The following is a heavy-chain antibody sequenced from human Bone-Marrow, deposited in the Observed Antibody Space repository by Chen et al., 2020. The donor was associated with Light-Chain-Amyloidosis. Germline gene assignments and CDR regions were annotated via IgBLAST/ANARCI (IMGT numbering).Heavy chain of an antibody. CDR2: INPKSGGT. CDR3: ARDPPGGRSPLDY. V-gene: IGHV1-2*02. J-gene: IGHJ4*02. CDR1: GYTFSDYY. Sequence: QVQLVQSGAEVKKPGASVKVSCQASGYTFSDYYMHWVRQAPGQGLEWMGWINPKSGGTNYAQKLQGRVTMTRDTSITTAYMELSRLRSDDTAVYYCARDPPGGRSPLDYWGQGTLFTVSS. D-gene: IGHD1-26*01.